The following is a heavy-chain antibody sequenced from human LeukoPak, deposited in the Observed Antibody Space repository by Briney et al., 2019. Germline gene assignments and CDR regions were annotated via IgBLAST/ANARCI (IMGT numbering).Heavy chain of an antibody. CDR2: ISSDGSLI. CDR1: GFTFSNYW. V-gene: IGHV3-30*03. Sequence: PGGSLRLSCAASGFTFSNYWMTWVRQAPGKGLEWVAMISSDGSLIYYTDSVWGRFIISRDNSKNSVYLETNNLRPDDTAVYYCARDLGMAEAGTAHFDYWGQGTQVTVSS. D-gene: IGHD6-13*01. CDR3: ARDLGMAEAGTAHFDY. J-gene: IGHJ4*02.